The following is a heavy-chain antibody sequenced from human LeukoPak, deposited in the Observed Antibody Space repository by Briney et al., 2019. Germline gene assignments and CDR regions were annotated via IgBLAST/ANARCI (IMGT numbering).Heavy chain of an antibody. CDR2: MNLNSGNT. CDR1: GYTFTSYD. V-gene: IGHV1-8*01. J-gene: IGHJ4*02. Sequence: ASVKVSCKASGYTFTSYDINWVRQATGQGLEWMGWMNLNSGNTGYAQKFQGRVTMTRNTSISTAYMELSSLRSEDTAVYYCARVVGGVIAVLYYFDYWGQGTLVTVSS. D-gene: IGHD3-16*02. CDR3: ARVVGGVIAVLYYFDY.